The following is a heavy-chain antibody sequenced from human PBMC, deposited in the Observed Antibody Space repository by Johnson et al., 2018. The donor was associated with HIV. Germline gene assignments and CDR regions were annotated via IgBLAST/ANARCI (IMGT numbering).Heavy chain of an antibody. CDR3: AKGGQQLADPFDI. D-gene: IGHD6-13*01. Sequence: EQLVESGGGVVRPGGSLRLSCAASGFTFDDYGMSWVRQAPGKGLEWVSGINWNGGSRGYADSVKGRFTISRDNSKNTLYLEMSSLRVTDTAVYFCAKGGQQLADPFDIWGQGTLVTVSS. CDR1: GFTFDDYG. CDR2: INWNGGSR. V-gene: IGHV3-20*04. J-gene: IGHJ3*02.